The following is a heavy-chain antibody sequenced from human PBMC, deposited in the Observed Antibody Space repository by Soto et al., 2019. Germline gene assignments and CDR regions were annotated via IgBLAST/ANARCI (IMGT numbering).Heavy chain of an antibody. CDR2: MNPNSGNT. V-gene: IGHV1-8*01. Sequence: ASVKVSCKASGYTFTSYDINWVRQATGQGLEWMGWMNPNSGNTGYAQKFQGRVTMTRNTSISTAYMELSSLRSEDTAVYYCAGGPGEPPIAAAGHYYYYMDVWGKGTTVTVSS. CDR1: GYTFTSYD. J-gene: IGHJ6*03. CDR3: AGGPGEPPIAAAGHYYYYMDV. D-gene: IGHD6-13*01.